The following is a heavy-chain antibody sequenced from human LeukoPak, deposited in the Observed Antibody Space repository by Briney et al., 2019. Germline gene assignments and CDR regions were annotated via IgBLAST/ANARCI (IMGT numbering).Heavy chain of an antibody. J-gene: IGHJ6*04. CDR2: INHSGST. CDR3: ARGRGYCSSTSCYYYYYGMDV. V-gene: IGHV4-34*01. CDR1: GGSFSGYY. D-gene: IGHD2-2*01. Sequence: SETLSLTCAVYGGSFSGYYWSWMRQPPGKGLEWIGEINHSGSTNYNPSLQSRGTISVDTSKNQFSLKLSSVTAADTAVYYCARGRGYCSSTSCYYYYYGMDVWGKGTTVTVSS.